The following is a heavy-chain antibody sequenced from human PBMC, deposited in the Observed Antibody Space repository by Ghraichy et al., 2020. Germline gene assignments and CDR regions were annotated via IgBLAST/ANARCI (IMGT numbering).Heavy chain of an antibody. D-gene: IGHD6-19*01. J-gene: IGHJ6*02. CDR1: GGSFSGYY. V-gene: IGHV4-34*01. CDR2: INHSGST. Sequence: SETLSLTCAVYGGSFSGYYWSWIRQPPGKGLEWIGEINHSGSTNYNPSLKSRVTISVDTSKNQFSLKLSSVTAADTAVYYCARHLGQWLVLGYYYYYYGMDVWGQGTTVTVSS. CDR3: ARHLGQWLVLGYYYYYYGMDV.